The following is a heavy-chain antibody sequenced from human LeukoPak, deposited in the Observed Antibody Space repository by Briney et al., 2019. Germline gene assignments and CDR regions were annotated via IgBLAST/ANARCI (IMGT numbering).Heavy chain of an antibody. Sequence: PGESLKISCKGSGYSFTSYWIGWVRQMPGKGLEWMGIIYPGDSDTRYSPSFQGQVTISVDKSISTAYLQWSSLKASDTAMYYCARRGYCSGGSCYSGDYWGQGTLVTVSS. D-gene: IGHD2-15*01. CDR2: IYPGDSDT. J-gene: IGHJ4*02. CDR3: ARRGYCSGGSCYSGDY. CDR1: GYSFTSYW. V-gene: IGHV5-51*01.